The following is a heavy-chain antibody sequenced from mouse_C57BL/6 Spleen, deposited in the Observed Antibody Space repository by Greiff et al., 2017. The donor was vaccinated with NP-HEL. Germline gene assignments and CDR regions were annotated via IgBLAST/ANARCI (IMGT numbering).Heavy chain of an antibody. CDR3: AREYGISYGWFAY. V-gene: IGHV3-6*01. Sequence: ESGPGLVKPSQSLSLTCSVTGYSITSGYYWNWIRQFPGNKLEWMGYISYDGSNNYNPSLKNRTSITRDTSKNQFFLKLNSVTTEDTATYYCAREYGISYGWFAYWGQGTLVTVSA. J-gene: IGHJ3*01. D-gene: IGHD1-1*01. CDR2: ISYDGSN. CDR1: GYSITSGYY.